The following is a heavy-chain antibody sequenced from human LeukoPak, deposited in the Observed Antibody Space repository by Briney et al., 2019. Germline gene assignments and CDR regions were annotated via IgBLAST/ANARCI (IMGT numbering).Heavy chain of an antibody. Sequence: GGSLRLSCAVSGFTFSSYWMHWVRQAPGKGLVWVSRTDRDGSRINYADSVKGRFTISRDNSKNTLSLQVSSLRTEDTAVYYCAKDRYSYAFEYSDSWGQGTLATVSS. D-gene: IGHD5-18*01. J-gene: IGHJ4*02. CDR1: GFTFSSYW. CDR2: TDRDGSRI. CDR3: AKDRYSYAFEYSDS. V-gene: IGHV3-74*01.